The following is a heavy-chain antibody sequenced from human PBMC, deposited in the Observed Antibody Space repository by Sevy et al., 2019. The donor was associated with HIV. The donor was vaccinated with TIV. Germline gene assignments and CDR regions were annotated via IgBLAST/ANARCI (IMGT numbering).Heavy chain of an antibody. J-gene: IGHJ5*02. CDR3: ARAATEYTSSSVWFDP. CDR1: GGSISSGNYY. Sequence: SETLSLTCTVSGGSISSGNYYWHWIRQQPGKGLEWIGYISYTGNPYYNPSLKSPVTISVDTSNNQFSLRLTSVTAADTAVYYCARAATEYTSSSVWFDPWGQGTLVTVSS. CDR2: ISYTGNP. V-gene: IGHV4-30-4*01. D-gene: IGHD6-6*01.